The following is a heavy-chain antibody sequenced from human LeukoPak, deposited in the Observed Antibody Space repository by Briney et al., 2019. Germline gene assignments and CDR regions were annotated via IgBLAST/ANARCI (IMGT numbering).Heavy chain of an antibody. V-gene: IGHV3-23*01. D-gene: IGHD3-16*01. CDR1: GFTFSSYA. CDR3: AKTIGGYYYYYGMDV. Sequence: GGSLRLSCAASGFTFSSYAMSWVRQAPGKGLEWVSAISGSGGSTYYADSVKGRFTISRDSSKNTLYLQMNSLRAEDTAVYYCAKTIGGYYYYYGMDVWGQGTTVTVSS. J-gene: IGHJ6*02. CDR2: ISGSGGST.